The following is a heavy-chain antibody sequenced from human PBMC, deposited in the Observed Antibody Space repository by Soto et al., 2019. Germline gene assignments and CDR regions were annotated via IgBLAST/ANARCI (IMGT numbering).Heavy chain of an antibody. CDR3: ARASSGYDVVLCFDY. CDR2: ISYDGSNK. Sequence: QVQLAESGGGVVQPGRSLRLSCAAGRFTFSSYARQWVRQAPGKGLEWVAVISYDGSNKYYADSVKGRFTISRDNSKNTLYLQMNSLRAEDTAVYYCARASSGYDVVLCFDYWGQGTLVTVSS. J-gene: IGHJ4*02. V-gene: IGHV3-30-3*01. CDR1: RFTFSSYA. D-gene: IGHD5-12*01.